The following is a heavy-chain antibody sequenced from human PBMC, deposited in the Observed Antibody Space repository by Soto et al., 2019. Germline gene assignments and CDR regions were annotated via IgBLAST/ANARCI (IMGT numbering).Heavy chain of an antibody. D-gene: IGHD2-2*01. J-gene: IGHJ4*02. Sequence: GESLKISVKGSVYSFTSYWIRWVPQMPGKGLAWVGRIDPSHSYTNNSPADQGHVTISADKSISTAYLQWSSLKASDTDMYDCARRCCSSTSCPLDYWGQGTLVTVSS. CDR1: VYSFTSYW. CDR3: ARRCCSSTSCPLDY. V-gene: IGHV5-10-1*01. CDR2: IDPSHSYT.